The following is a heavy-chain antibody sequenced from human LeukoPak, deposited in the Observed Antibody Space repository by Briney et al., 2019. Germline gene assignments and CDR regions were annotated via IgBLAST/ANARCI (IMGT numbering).Heavy chain of an antibody. CDR2: ISYDGSNK. Sequence: QPGRSLRLSCAASGFTFSSYGMHWVRQAPGKGLEWVAVISYDGSNKYYADSVKGRFTISRDNSKNTLYLQMNSLRAEDTAVYYCAKDLMMGATYDYWGQGTLVTVSS. D-gene: IGHD1-26*01. J-gene: IGHJ4*02. V-gene: IGHV3-30*18. CDR1: GFTFSSYG. CDR3: AKDLMMGATYDY.